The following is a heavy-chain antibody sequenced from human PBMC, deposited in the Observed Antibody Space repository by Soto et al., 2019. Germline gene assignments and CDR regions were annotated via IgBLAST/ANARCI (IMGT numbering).Heavy chain of an antibody. J-gene: IGHJ4*02. CDR3: ARGVVRYDDY. CDR1: GFTFSSYA. D-gene: IGHD6-6*01. Sequence: QVQLVESGGGVVQPGRSLRLSCAASGFTFSSYAMHWVRQAPGKGLEWVAVISYDGSNKYYADSVKGRFTISRDNSKNTLYLQMNSLRAEDTAVYYCARGVVRYDDYWGQGTLVTVSS. CDR2: ISYDGSNK. V-gene: IGHV3-30-3*01.